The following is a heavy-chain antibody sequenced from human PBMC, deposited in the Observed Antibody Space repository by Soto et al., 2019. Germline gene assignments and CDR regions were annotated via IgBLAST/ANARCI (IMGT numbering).Heavy chain of an antibody. CDR2: INPKFGDT. D-gene: IGHD3-10*01. V-gene: IGHV1-2*02. CDR3: ARNMDYYYGPGSGNGHGF. CDR1: GYTFTAYY. Sequence: QVQLVQSGAEVKEPGDSVRVSCEASGYTFTAYYIHWVRQAPGQGLEWMGWINPKFGDTTYAQDFQGRVSMTRDMAISTGYMELSRLTPDDTAIYYCARNMDYYYGPGSGNGHGFWGQGTTVTVFS. J-gene: IGHJ6*02.